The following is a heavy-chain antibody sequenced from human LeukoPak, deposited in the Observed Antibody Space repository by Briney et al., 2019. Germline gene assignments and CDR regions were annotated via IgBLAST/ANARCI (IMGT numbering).Heavy chain of an antibody. Sequence: SGTLSLTCAVSGGSISSSNWWSWVRQPPGKGLEWIGEIYHSGSTNYNPSLKSRVTISVDKSKNQFSLKLSSVTAADTAVYYCARVNGVSQLPEWFDPWGQGTLVTVSS. D-gene: IGHD2-2*01. CDR1: GGSISSSNW. CDR3: ARVNGVSQLPEWFDP. J-gene: IGHJ5*02. CDR2: IYHSGST. V-gene: IGHV4-4*02.